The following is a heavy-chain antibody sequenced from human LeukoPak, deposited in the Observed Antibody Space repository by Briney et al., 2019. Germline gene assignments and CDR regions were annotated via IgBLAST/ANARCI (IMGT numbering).Heavy chain of an antibody. J-gene: IGHJ4*02. CDR1: GYTLTELS. CDR2: FDPEDGET. Sequence: ASVKASCKVSGYTLTELSMHWVRQAPGKGLEWMGGFDPEDGETIYAQKFQGRVTMTEDTSTDTAYMELSSLRSEDTAVYYCATLLVVAATSAFDYWGQGTLVTVSS. D-gene: IGHD2-15*01. V-gene: IGHV1-24*01. CDR3: ATLLVVAATSAFDY.